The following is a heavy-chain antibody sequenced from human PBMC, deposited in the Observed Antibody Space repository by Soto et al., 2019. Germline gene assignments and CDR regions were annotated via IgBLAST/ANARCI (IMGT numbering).Heavy chain of an antibody. J-gene: IGHJ3*02. CDR2: IYYSGST. CDR3: ARDRVFHYYDRRPDAFDI. V-gene: IGHV4-59*01. Sequence: QVQLQESGPGLVKPSETLSLTCTVSGGSISSYYWSWIRQPPGKGLEWIGYIYYSGSTNYNPSLKRRVTISVDTSKNQFSLKLSSVTAADTAVYYCARDRVFHYYDRRPDAFDIWGQGTMVTVSS. CDR1: GGSISSYY. D-gene: IGHD3-22*01.